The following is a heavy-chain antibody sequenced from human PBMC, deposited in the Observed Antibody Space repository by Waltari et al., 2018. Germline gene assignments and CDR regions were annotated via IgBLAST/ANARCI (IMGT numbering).Heavy chain of an antibody. CDR2: ISRSGTKA. CDR1: GFPFSNYW. J-gene: IGHJ5*02. D-gene: IGHD2-2*01. V-gene: IGHV3-74*01. Sequence: EVQLVESGGGLVQPGGSLRLSCIASGFPFSNYWMHWVRRSPGKGLVGVSSISRSGTKANYAESVKGRVTISRDSAKNILYLQMSNLRADDAALYYCARGSDVVEVPAANGVVIGPWGQGTLVTVSS. CDR3: ARGSDVVEVPAANGVVIGP.